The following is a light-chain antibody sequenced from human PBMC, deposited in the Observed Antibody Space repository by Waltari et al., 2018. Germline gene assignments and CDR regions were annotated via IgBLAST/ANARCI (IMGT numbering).Light chain of an antibody. V-gene: IGLV1-51*01. CDR1: SPNIGNNY. CDR2: DNN. J-gene: IGLJ3*02. CDR3: GTWDSSLSALWV. Sequence: QSVLTQPPSVSAAPGQKVTISCSGSSPNIGNNYVSWYQQLPGTAPKLLIYDNNKRPSGIPDRFSGSKSGTSATLGITGLQTGDEADYYCGTWDSSLSALWVFGGGTKLTVL.